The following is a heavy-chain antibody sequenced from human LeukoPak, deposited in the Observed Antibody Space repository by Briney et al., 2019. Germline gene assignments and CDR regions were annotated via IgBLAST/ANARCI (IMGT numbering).Heavy chain of an antibody. V-gene: IGHV3-33*05. D-gene: IGHD7-27*01. Sequence: GGSLRLSCAASGFTFSTYGMHWVRQAPGKGLEWVAVITNDGNYEKYADVVRGRFTISRDNSKNTLYLQMSSLSAEDTAVYYCARDSITGDNSLDFWGRGTLVTVSS. CDR1: GFTFSTYG. J-gene: IGHJ4*02. CDR2: ITNDGNYE. CDR3: ARDSITGDNSLDF.